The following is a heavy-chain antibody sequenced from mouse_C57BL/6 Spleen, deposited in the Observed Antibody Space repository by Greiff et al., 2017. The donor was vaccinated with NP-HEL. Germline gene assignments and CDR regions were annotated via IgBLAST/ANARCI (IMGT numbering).Heavy chain of an antibody. V-gene: IGHV3-6*01. CDR3: ARDPDYYAMDY. CDR2: ISYDGSN. CDR1: GYSITSGYY. Sequence: DVKLQESGPGLVKPSQSLSLTCSVTGYSITSGYYWNWIRQFPGNKLEWMGYISYDGSNNYNPSLKNRISITRDTSKNQFFLKLNSVTTEDTATYYCARDPDYYAMDYWGQGTSVTVSS. J-gene: IGHJ4*01.